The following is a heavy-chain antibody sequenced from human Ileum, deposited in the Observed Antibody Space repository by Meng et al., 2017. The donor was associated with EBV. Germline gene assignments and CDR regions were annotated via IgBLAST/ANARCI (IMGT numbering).Heavy chain of an antibody. J-gene: IGHJ4*02. CDR2: IQHSGST. D-gene: IGHD4-23*01. Sequence: PQLQESCSGLVKPSQTLSLTCAVSGGSISSGGHSWSWIRQPPGKGLEWIGDIQHSGSTYYNPSLKSRVTISVDRSRNQFSLKLSSVTAADTAVYYCARAHPVVYFFDYWGQGTLVTVSS. CDR1: GGSISSGGHS. V-gene: IGHV4-30-2*01. CDR3: ARAHPVVYFFDY.